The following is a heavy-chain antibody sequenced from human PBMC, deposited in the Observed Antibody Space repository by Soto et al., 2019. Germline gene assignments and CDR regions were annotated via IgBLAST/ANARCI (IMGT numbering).Heavy chain of an antibody. V-gene: IGHV4-31*03. CDR3: ALVGCYYGSGYNACAI. CDR2: NYYSGST. CDR1: GGSISSGGYY. Sequence: QVQLQESGPGLVKPSQTLSLTCTVSGGSISSGGYYWSWIRQHPGKGLEWIGYNYYSGSTYYNPSLRSRVTISINTSKNQFSRKLSSVTAADTACYYGALVGCYYGSGYNACAIWGQGTMFTVSS. J-gene: IGHJ3*02. D-gene: IGHD3-22*01.